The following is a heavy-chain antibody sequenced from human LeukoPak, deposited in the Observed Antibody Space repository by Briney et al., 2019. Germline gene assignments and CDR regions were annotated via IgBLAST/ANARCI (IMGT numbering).Heavy chain of an antibody. J-gene: IGHJ4*02. CDR2: IYYSGST. Sequence: PSETLSLTCTVSGGSISSYYWSWIRQPPGKGLEWIGYIYYSGSTNYNPSLKSRVTISVDTSKNQLSLKLRSVTAADTAVYYCARSGGYSSPLTRWGQGTLVTVSS. V-gene: IGHV4-59*01. CDR3: ARSGGYSSPLTR. CDR1: GGSISSYY. D-gene: IGHD6-13*01.